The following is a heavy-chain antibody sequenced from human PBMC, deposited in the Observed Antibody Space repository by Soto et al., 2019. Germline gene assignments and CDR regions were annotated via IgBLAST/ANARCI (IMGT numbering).Heavy chain of an antibody. V-gene: IGHV3-23*01. J-gene: IGHJ4*02. CDR2: ISGSGGST. Sequence: GESLKISCAASGFTFSSYAMSWVRQAPGKGLEWVSAISGSGGSTYYADSVKGRFTISRDNSKNTLYLQMNSLRAEDTAVYYCAKDLAYCGGDCYSPIDYWGQGTLVTVSS. D-gene: IGHD2-21*02. CDR3: AKDLAYCGGDCYSPIDY. CDR1: GFTFSSYA.